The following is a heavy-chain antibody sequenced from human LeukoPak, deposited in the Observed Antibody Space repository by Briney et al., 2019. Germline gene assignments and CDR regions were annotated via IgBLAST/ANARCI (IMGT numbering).Heavy chain of an antibody. D-gene: IGHD6-19*01. J-gene: IGHJ3*02. V-gene: IGHV4-59*01. CDR2: IYYSGST. CDR3: ARDRGTGYSSGWRAFDI. Sequence: PSETLSLTCTVSGGSISSYYWSWIRQPPGKGLEWIGYIYYSGSTNYNPSLKSRVTISVDTSKNQFSLKLSSVAAADTAVYYCARDRGTGYSSGWRAFDIWGQGTMVTVSS. CDR1: GGSISSYY.